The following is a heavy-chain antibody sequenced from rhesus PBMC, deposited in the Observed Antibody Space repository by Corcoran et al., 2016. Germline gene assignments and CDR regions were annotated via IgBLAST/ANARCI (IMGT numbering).Heavy chain of an antibody. D-gene: IGHD3S6*01. CDR3: ARGTQKLDY. Sequence: QVQLQESGPGLVQPSETLSLTFAVSGGSISSNSLSWFPPPPGKGLVWIGRISGSGGSTDYNPSLKSRVTISTDTSKNQFSLKLSSVTAADTAVYYCARGTQKLDYWGQGVLVTVSS. J-gene: IGHJ4*01. V-gene: IGHV4-173*01. CDR1: GGSISSNS. CDR2: ISGSGGST.